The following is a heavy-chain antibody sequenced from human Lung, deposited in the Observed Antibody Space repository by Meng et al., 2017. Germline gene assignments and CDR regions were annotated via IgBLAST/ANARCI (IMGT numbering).Heavy chain of an antibody. J-gene: IGHJ4*02. CDR1: GYTFTAYD. CDR2: INPNSGGT. V-gene: IGHV1-2*06. D-gene: IGHD2-21*01. Sequence: QVQLVQSGADVKKPGASVKVSCKASGYTFTAYDIHWVRQAPGQGLEWMGRINPNSGGTNFAQKFQGRVIMTRDTSISTAYMELSSLGFDDTAVYYCAKALGWGSSPDYWGQGILVTVSS. CDR3: AKALGWGSSPDY.